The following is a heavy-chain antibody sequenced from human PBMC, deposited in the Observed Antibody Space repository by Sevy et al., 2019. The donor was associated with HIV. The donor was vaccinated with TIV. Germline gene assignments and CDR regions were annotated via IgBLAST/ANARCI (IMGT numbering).Heavy chain of an antibody. J-gene: IGHJ6*02. D-gene: IGHD4-17*01. CDR2: IWYDGSNE. CDR3: ARLGGYGDYVYHYNGMDV. CDR1: GFTFSNYG. Sequence: GGSLRLSCAASGFTFSNYGMYWVRQAPGKGLEWVAVIWYDGSNEYYGGSVKGRFTISRDDSKNTVYLQMDSLRAEDTAVYYCARLGGYGDYVYHYNGMDVWGQGTTVTVSS. V-gene: IGHV3-33*01.